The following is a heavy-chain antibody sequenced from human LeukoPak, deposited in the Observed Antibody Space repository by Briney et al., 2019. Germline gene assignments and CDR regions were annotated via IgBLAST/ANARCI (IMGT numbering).Heavy chain of an antibody. D-gene: IGHD3-22*01. J-gene: IGHJ4*02. CDR3: AKVRYDSSGYFDY. Sequence: GGSLRLSCAASGFTFSTYGMHWVRQAPGKGLEWVAVISYDGSNKYYADSVKGRFTTSRDNSKNTLYLQMNSLRAEDTAVYYCAKVRYDSSGYFDYWGQGTLVTVSS. V-gene: IGHV3-30*18. CDR2: ISYDGSNK. CDR1: GFTFSTYG.